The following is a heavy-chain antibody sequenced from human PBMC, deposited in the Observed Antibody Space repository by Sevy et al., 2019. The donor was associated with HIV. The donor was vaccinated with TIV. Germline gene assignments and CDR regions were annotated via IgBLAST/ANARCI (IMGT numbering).Heavy chain of an antibody. V-gene: IGHV3-9*01. D-gene: IGHD2-21*01. CDR3: ANDINRGCDGVNCYSYYYYFYGLDF. CDR1: GFPFNDHA. CDR2: ISWNSRNI. Sequence: GGSLRLSCAASGFPFNDHAMHWVRQVPGKGLEWVSGISWNSRNIGYAGSVKGRFTMARDNAGHFVYLEMNCLRPEYTDFYCCANDINRGCDGVNCYSYYYYFYGLDFWGQGTTVTVSS. J-gene: IGHJ6*02.